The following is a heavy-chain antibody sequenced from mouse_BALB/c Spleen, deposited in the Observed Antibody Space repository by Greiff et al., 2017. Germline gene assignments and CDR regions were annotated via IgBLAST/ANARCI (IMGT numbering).Heavy chain of an antibody. CDR3: TRDRTFYPVYFDY. V-gene: IGHV1-69*02. J-gene: IGHJ2*01. D-gene: IGHD2-1*01. Sequence: QVQLKQPGAELVRPGASVKLSCKASGYTFTSYWINWVKQRPGQGLEWIGNIYPSDSYTNYNQKFKDKATLTVDKSSSTAYMQLSSPTSEDSAVYYCTRDRTFYPVYFDYWGQGTTLTVSS. CDR2: IYPSDSYT. CDR1: GYTFTSYW.